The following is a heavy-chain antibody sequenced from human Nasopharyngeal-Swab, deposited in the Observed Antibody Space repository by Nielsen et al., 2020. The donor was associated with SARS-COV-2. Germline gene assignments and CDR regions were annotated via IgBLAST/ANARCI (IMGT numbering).Heavy chain of an antibody. CDR2: INPGGGSA. V-gene: IGHV1-46*01. CDR1: GYTFTRYY. D-gene: IGHD2-15*01. CDR3: ARGGDPIEVVAATDWFDP. Sequence: ASVKVSCKASGYTFTRYYIHWVRQAPGQGLEWMGIINPGGGSARYSQNFQGRVTMTRDTSTNTVYMELSSLRSEDTAVYYCARGGDPIEVVAATDWFDPWGQGTLVTVSS. J-gene: IGHJ5*02.